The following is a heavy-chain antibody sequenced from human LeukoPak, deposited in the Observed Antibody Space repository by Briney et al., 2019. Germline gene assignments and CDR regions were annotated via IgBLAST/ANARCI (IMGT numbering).Heavy chain of an antibody. CDR2: INWNGGST. Sequence: GGSLRLSCAASGFTFDDYGMSWVRQAPRKGLEWVSGINWNGGSTGYADSVKGRFTISRDNAKNSLYLQMNSLRAEDTALYYCARGEPAASAFDIWGQGTMVTVSS. CDR1: GFTFDDYG. J-gene: IGHJ3*02. V-gene: IGHV3-20*04. CDR3: ARGEPAASAFDI. D-gene: IGHD2-2*01.